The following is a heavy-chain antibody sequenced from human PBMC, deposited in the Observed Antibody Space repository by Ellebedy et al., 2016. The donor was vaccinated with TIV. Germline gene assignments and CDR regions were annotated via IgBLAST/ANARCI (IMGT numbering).Heavy chain of an antibody. CDR1: GFTFSSYA. J-gene: IGHJ4*02. V-gene: IGHV3-30-3*01. CDR3: ARVHGDYRIDY. D-gene: IGHD4-17*01. CDR2: ISYDGSNK. Sequence: GESLKISCAASGFTFSSYAMHWVRQAPGKGLEWVAVISYDGSNKYYADSVKGRFTISRDNAKNSLYLHMSSLRVEDTAVYYCARVHGDYRIDYWGSGTTVTVSS.